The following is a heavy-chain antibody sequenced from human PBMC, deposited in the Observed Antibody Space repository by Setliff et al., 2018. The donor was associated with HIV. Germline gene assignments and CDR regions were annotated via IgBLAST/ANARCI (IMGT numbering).Heavy chain of an antibody. CDR2: IYVSGST. D-gene: IGHD4-17*01. J-gene: IGHJ5*02. CDR1: GGSISSGNYY. V-gene: IGHV4-61*02. CDR3: ARAPGPYGDYNWFDP. Sequence: LSLTCTVSGGSISSGNYYWSWIRQPAGKGLEWIGRIYVSGSTKYNPSLKRRVTISVDTSKNQFSLKLNSVTAADTAVYYCARAPGPYGDYNWFDPWGQGALVTVSS.